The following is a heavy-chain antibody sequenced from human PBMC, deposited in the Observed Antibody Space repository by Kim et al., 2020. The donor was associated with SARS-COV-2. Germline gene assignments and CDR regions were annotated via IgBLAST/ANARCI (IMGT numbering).Heavy chain of an antibody. CDR2: INHSGST. CDR3: AGSRRVYSSSWGSALGYYYGMDV. D-gene: IGHD6-13*01. Sequence: SETLSLTCAVYGGSFSGYYWSWIRQPPGKGLEWIGEINHSGSTKYNPSLKSRVTISVDTSKNQYSLKLSSVTASETAVYYCAGSRRVYSSSWGSALGYYYGMDVWGQGTTVTVSS. V-gene: IGHV4-34*01. J-gene: IGHJ6*02. CDR1: GGSFSGYY.